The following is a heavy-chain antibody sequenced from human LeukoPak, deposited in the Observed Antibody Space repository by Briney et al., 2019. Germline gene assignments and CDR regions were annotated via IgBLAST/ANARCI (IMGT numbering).Heavy chain of an antibody. Sequence: SETLSLTCTVSGVSISSYYWSWVRQPPGKGLEWIGYIYYTGSTNYTPSLKSRVTISVDTSTNQFSLKLSSVTAADTAVYYCARLVVPAARGLSWFDPWGQGTLVTVSS. J-gene: IGHJ5*02. D-gene: IGHD2-2*01. CDR2: IYYTGST. CDR3: ARLVVPAARGLSWFDP. CDR1: GVSISSYY. V-gene: IGHV4-59*01.